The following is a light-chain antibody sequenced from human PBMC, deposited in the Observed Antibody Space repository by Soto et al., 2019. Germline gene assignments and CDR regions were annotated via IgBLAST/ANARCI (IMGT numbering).Light chain of an antibody. CDR3: LQDYNYPRT. CDR2: AAS. CDR1: QGIRND. J-gene: IGKJ1*01. V-gene: IGKV1-6*01. Sequence: MQRTVSGSTVAVCGVGRVTITCRASQGIRNDLGWYQQKPGKAPKLLIYAASSLQSGVPSRFSGSGSGTDFPLTISSLPPEDFATYYRLQDYNYPRTFGQGTKVDIK.